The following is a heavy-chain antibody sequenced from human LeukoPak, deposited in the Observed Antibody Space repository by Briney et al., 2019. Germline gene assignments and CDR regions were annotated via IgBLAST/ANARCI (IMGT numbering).Heavy chain of an antibody. CDR1: GGSISTYY. CDR3: ARGGAARLHFQN. Sequence: PSETLSLTCTVSGGSISTYYWNWIRQPTGKGLEWIGYIYHSGSTNYNPSLQSRVTISVDTSKNQFSRNLNSVTAADTAVYYCARGGAARLHFQNWGQGTLVTVSS. V-gene: IGHV4-59*01. J-gene: IGHJ1*01. CDR2: IYHSGST. D-gene: IGHD6-6*01.